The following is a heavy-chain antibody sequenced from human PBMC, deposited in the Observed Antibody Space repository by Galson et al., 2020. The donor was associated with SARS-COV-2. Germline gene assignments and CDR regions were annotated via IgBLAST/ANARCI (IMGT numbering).Heavy chain of an antibody. CDR3: ARDPVVSPFGEVALNGINQFDF. CDR1: GFSFSNYD. CDR2: LSYNKGNE. V-gene: IGHV3-30*06. D-gene: IGHD3-10*01. Sequence: GGSLRLSCVGSGFSFSNYDMHWVRQAPGKGLEWVALLSYNKGNEYYADSVKGRFTVSRDNSKNTLYLEMTGLRVEDTALYYCARDPVVSPFGEVALNGINQFDFWGQGTLVSVS. J-gene: IGHJ4*02.